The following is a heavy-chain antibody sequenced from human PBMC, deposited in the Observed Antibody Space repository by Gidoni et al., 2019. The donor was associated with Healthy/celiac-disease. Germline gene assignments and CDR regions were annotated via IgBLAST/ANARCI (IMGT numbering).Heavy chain of an antibody. J-gene: IGHJ3*02. CDR3: AKDRIRSAKGVDAFDI. D-gene: IGHD3-3*01. CDR1: GFTFSSYA. CDR2: ISGSGGST. V-gene: IGHV3-23*01. Sequence: EVQLLESGGGLVQPGGSLSLSCAAPGFTFSSYAMSWVRQAPGKGLGWVSAISGSGGSTYYADSVKGRFTISRENSKNTLYLQMNSLRAEDTAVYYCAKDRIRSAKGVDAFDIWGQGTMVTVSS.